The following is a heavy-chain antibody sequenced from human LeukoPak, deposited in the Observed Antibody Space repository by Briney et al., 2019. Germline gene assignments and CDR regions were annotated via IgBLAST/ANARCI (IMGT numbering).Heavy chain of an antibody. D-gene: IGHD3-3*01. Sequence: RPSETLSLTCAVYGGSVSGYYWSWIRQPPGKGLEWIGEISHRGRTHYNPSLKGRVTMSVDTSKDQVALEVDSVTAADTAVYYCARIPLYFLEPFDHWGQGILVTVSS. CDR1: GGSVSGYY. CDR2: ISHRGRT. CDR3: ARIPLYFLEPFDH. V-gene: IGHV4-34*01. J-gene: IGHJ4*02.